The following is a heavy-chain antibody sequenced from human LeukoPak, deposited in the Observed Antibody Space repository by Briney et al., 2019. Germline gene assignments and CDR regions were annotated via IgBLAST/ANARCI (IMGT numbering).Heavy chain of an antibody. Sequence: SQTLSLTCTVSGGSISSGGYYWSWIRQHPGKGLEWIGYIYYSGSTYYNPSLNSRVTISVDTSKNQFSLKLSSVTAADTAVYYCARDYYYGMDVWGQGTTVTVSS. J-gene: IGHJ6*02. CDR3: ARDYYYGMDV. V-gene: IGHV4-31*03. CDR2: IYYSGST. CDR1: GGSISSGGYY.